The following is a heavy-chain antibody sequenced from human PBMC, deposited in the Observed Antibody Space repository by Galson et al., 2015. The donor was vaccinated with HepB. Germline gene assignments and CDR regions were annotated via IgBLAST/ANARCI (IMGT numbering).Heavy chain of an antibody. V-gene: IGHV1-18*04. CDR1: GYTFTSYG. CDR3: ARDQGYDILTGYYPIDY. Sequence: SVKVSCKASGYTFTSYGISWVRQAPGQGLEWMGWISAYNGNTNYAQKLQGRVTMTTDTSTSTAYMELRSLRSDGTAVYYCARDQGYDILTGYYPIDYWGQGTLVTVSS. CDR2: ISAYNGNT. J-gene: IGHJ4*02. D-gene: IGHD3-9*01.